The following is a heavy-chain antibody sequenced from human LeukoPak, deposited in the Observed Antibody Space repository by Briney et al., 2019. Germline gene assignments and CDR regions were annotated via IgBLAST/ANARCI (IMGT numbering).Heavy chain of an antibody. D-gene: IGHD1-26*01. J-gene: IGHJ6*03. CDR3: ARDTKVCPDHWEYYYMDV. V-gene: IGHV3-7*01. CDR2: IKQDGSEK. CDR1: VFTHSGYR. Sequence: PGGSLRLSCAASVFTHSGYRARSVCQAPGKGLEWVANIKQDGSEKYYVDSVKGRFTISRDNAKNSLYLQMNSLRAEDAAVYYCARDTKVCPDHWEYYYMDVWGKGTTVTVSS.